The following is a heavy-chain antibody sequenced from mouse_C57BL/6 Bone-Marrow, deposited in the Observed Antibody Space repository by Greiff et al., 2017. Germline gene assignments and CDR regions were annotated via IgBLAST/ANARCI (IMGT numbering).Heavy chain of an antibody. CDR3: SRNYSNFSFAY. Sequence: QVQLQQPGAELVKPGASVKLSCKASGYTFTSYWMHWVKQRPGQGLEWIGMIHPNSGSTNYNEKFKSKATLTVDKSSSTAYMQLSSLTSEDSAVFFWSRNYSNFSFAYWGQGNLGTGS. CDR1: GYTFTSYW. V-gene: IGHV1-64*01. J-gene: IGHJ3*01. CDR2: IHPNSGST. D-gene: IGHD2-5*01.